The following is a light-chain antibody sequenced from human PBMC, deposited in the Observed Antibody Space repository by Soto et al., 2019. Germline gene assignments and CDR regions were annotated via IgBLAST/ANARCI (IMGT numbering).Light chain of an antibody. CDR1: QSVSSSY. CDR3: QQYVTSSPRT. CDR2: GIS. J-gene: IGKJ1*01. Sequence: EIVLTQSPGTLSLSPGERATLSCRASQSVSSSYLAWYQQKPGQAPRLLMYGISRRATGIPDRFSGSGSGTDFTLTITRLEPEDFAVYYCQQYVTSSPRTVGQGTKVDSK. V-gene: IGKV3-20*01.